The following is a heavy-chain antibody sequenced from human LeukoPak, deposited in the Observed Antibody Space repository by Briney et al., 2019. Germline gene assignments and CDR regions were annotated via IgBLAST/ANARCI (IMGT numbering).Heavy chain of an antibody. Sequence: GGSLRLSCAASGFTFSSYAMSWVRQAPGKGLEWVLAISGSGGSTYYADSVKGRFTISRDNSKNTLYLQMNSLRAEDTAVYYCAKVEQWLGGPFDYWGQGTLVTVSS. J-gene: IGHJ4*02. CDR3: AKVEQWLGGPFDY. CDR2: ISGSGGST. V-gene: IGHV3-23*01. CDR1: GFTFSSYA. D-gene: IGHD6-19*01.